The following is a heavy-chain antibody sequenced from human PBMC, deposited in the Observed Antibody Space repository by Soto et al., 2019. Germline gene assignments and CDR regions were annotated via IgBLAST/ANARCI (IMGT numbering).Heavy chain of an antibody. J-gene: IGHJ4*02. CDR1: GFTFSSYG. D-gene: IGHD7-27*01. Sequence: GGSLRLSCAASGFTFSSYGMHWVRQAPGKGLEWVAVIWYDGSNKYYADSVKGRFTISRDNSKNTLYLQMNSLRAEDTAVYYCARGNWATTPAYFDYWGQGTLVTVSS. CDR3: ARGNWATTPAYFDY. CDR2: IWYDGSNK. V-gene: IGHV3-33*01.